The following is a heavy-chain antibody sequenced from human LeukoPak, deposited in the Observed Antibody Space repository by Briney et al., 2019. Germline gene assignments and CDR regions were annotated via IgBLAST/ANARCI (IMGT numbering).Heavy chain of an antibody. D-gene: IGHD1-26*01. V-gene: IGHV4-39*07. CDR1: GGSISSSSDF. CDR3: ARGWGGSHYFDY. J-gene: IGHJ4*02. CDR2: IHYNGST. Sequence: PSETLSLTCTVSGGSISSSSDFWGWIRQPPGKAPEWIGSIHYNGSTHDNPSLKSRVTMAVDMSQNLFSLRLRAVTAADTAVYYCARGWGGSHYFDYWGQGTLVTVSS.